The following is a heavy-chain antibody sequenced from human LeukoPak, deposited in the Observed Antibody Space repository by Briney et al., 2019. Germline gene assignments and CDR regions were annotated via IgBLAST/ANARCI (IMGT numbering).Heavy chain of an antibody. CDR3: ARMRGSWGGDY. D-gene: IGHD1-26*01. J-gene: IGHJ4*02. V-gene: IGHV4-34*01. CDR1: GGSFSGYY. Sequence: SEILSLTCGVYGGSFSGYYWTWIRQPSGKGLEWIGEINHSGSTTYNPSLKSRVTISVDTSKNQFSLRLSSVTAADTAVYYCARMRGSWGGDYWGQGTLVTVSS. CDR2: INHSGST.